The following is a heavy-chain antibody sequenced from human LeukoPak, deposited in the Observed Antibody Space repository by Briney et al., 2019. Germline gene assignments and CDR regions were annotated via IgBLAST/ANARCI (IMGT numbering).Heavy chain of an antibody. CDR2: IYYSGTT. CDR1: GGSFNSNSHH. Sequence: PSETLSLTCSVSGGSFNSNSHHWDWIRQAPGKGLEWIGNIYYSGTTSYNPSLKSRVTISVDTSKNQFSLRLSSVTAADTAVYYCARRGDILTDYAFDYWGQGTLVTVSS. CDR3: ARRGDILTDYAFDY. V-gene: IGHV4-39*01. J-gene: IGHJ4*02. D-gene: IGHD3-9*01.